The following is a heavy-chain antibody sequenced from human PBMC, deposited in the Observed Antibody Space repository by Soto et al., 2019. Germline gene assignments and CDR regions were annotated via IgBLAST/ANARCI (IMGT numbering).Heavy chain of an antibody. CDR2: INPNSGGT. J-gene: IGHJ4*02. D-gene: IGHD1-7*01. CDR3: ARPITGTTGFDY. V-gene: IGHV1-2*02. CDR1: GYTFTGYY. Sequence: ASVKVSCKASGYTFTGYYMHWVRQAPGQGLEWMGWINPNSGGTNYAQKFQGRVTMTRNTSISTAYMELSRLRSDDTAVYYCARPITGTTGFDYWGQGTLVTVSS.